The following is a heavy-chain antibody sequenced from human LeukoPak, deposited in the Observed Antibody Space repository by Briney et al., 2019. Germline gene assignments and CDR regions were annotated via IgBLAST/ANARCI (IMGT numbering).Heavy chain of an antibody. CDR2: IYYTGST. Sequence: SETLSLTCTVSGVSISSSSYYWAWIRQPPGKGLEWIGSIYYTGSTYYNPFLKSRVTISADTSESQVSLHLSSVTAADTAVYYCARFAPYCSGGRCSRRFDYWGQGTLVTVSS. J-gene: IGHJ4*02. CDR1: GVSISSSSYY. V-gene: IGHV4-39*07. CDR3: ARFAPYCSGGRCSRRFDY. D-gene: IGHD2-15*01.